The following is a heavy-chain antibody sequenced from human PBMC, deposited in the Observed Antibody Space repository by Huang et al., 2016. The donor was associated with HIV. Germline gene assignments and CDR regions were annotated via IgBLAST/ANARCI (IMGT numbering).Heavy chain of an antibody. J-gene: IGHJ3*02. CDR1: GFMFGDYA. Sequence: EVQLVESGGGLVQPGRSLRLSCKASGFMFGDYALSWFRQAPGKGLEWVGFIRSRAYGGTTQYAASVKGRFTISREDSKNIAYLQMNSLKTEDTAVYFCTSNTVLTPLLAFDIWGQGTMVTVSS. D-gene: IGHD4-17*01. CDR3: TSNTVLTPLLAFDI. CDR2: IRSRAYGGTT. V-gene: IGHV3-49*03.